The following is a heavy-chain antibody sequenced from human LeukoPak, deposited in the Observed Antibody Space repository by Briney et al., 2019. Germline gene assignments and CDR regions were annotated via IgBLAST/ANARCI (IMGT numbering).Heavy chain of an antibody. V-gene: IGHV4-39*01. CDR3: ARHWNSGFLAGFNWFDP. J-gene: IGHJ5*02. CDR2: IYYSGST. CDR1: GVSISNNYY. Sequence: SETLSLTCTVSGVSISNNYYWGWIRQPPGKGLEWIGSIYYSGSTYYNPSLESRVTISVDTSKNQFSLRLSSVTAADTAGYYCARHWNSGFLAGFNWFDPWGQGTQVTVSS. D-gene: IGHD6-19*01.